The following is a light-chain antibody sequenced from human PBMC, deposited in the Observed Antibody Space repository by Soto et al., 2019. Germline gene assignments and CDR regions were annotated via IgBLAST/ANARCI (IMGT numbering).Light chain of an antibody. Sequence: QSVLSQPPSASGAPGQRVTISCSGSTSNIGSNSVNWYQHIPGTAPKLLIYGSNKRPSGVPDRFSASKSGNTASLTISGLLAEDEADYHCCSFAGGSTYVVFGGGTKLTVL. V-gene: IGLV1-44*01. CDR1: TSNIGSNS. CDR3: CSFAGGSTYVV. CDR2: GSN. J-gene: IGLJ2*01.